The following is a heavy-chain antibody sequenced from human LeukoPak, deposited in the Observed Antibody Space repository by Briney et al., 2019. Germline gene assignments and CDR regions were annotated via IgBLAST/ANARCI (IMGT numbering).Heavy chain of an antibody. Sequence: GGSLRLSCAASGFTFSSYGMHWVRQAPGKGLEWVAVISYDGSNKYYADSVKGRFTNSRDNSKNTLYLQMNSLRAEDTAVYYCAKMAQNFDYWGQGTLVTVSS. D-gene: IGHD5-24*01. CDR3: AKMAQNFDY. CDR1: GFTFSSYG. J-gene: IGHJ4*02. CDR2: ISYDGSNK. V-gene: IGHV3-30*18.